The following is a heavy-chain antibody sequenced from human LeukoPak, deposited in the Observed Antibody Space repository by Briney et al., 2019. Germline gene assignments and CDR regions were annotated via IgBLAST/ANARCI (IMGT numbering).Heavy chain of an antibody. CDR3: ASSHARVTFGGVPAPPDY. CDR2: IYYSGST. D-gene: IGHD3-16*01. V-gene: IGHV4-59*01. CDR1: GGSISSYY. Sequence: PSETLSLTCTVSGGSISSYYWSWIRQPPGKGLEWIGYIYYSGSTNYNPSLKSRVTISVDTSKNQFSLKLSSVTAADTAVYYCASSHARVTFGGVPAPPDYWGQGTLVTVSS. J-gene: IGHJ4*02.